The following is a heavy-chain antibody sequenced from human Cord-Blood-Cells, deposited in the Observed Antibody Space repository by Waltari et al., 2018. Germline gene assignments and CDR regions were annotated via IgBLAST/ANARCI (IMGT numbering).Heavy chain of an antibody. J-gene: IGHJ4*02. CDR3: ARLKGSSRDKDYFDY. CDR2: ICSGGST. D-gene: IGHD2-2*01. CDR1: GFTVSSNY. Sequence: EVQLVETGGGLIQPGGSLRLSCAASGFTVSSNYMSWVRQAPGKGLEGVAGICSGGSTYYADSVKGRFTISRDNSKNTLYLQMNSLRAEDTAVYYCARLKGSSRDKDYFDYWGQGTLVTVSS. V-gene: IGHV3-53*02.